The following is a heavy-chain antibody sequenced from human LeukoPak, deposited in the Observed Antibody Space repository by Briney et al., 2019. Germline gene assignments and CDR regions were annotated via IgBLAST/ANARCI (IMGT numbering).Heavy chain of an antibody. CDR3: ARVRFLEWSYHSPLDY. Sequence: GASVKVSCKASGYTFTSYYMHWVRQAPGQGLEWMGIINPSGGSTSYAQKFQGRVTMTRDTSISTAYMELSRLRSDDTAVYYCARVRFLEWSYHSPLDYWGQGTLVTVSS. D-gene: IGHD3-3*01. V-gene: IGHV1-46*01. CDR1: GYTFTSYY. J-gene: IGHJ4*02. CDR2: INPSGGST.